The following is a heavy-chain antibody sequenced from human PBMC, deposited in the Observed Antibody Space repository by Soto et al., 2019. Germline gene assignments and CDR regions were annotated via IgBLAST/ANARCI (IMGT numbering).Heavy chain of an antibody. J-gene: IGHJ4*02. CDR1: GFTFTTYG. V-gene: IGHV3-30*18. CDR3: AKKNRGYYYDSRSIDY. CDR2: ISYDGSNK. Sequence: GGSLRLSCAASGFTFTTYGMHWVRQAPGKGLEWVAVISYDGSNKYYADSVKGRFTISRDNSKNTLYLQMNSLRAEDTAVYYCAKKNRGYYYDSRSIDYWGQGTLVTVSS. D-gene: IGHD3-22*01.